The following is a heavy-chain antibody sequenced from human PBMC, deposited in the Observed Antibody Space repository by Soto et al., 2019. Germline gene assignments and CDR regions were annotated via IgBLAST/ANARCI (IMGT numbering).Heavy chain of an antibody. CDR2: IRSKAYGGTT. V-gene: IGHV3-49*04. CDR1: GFTFGDYA. J-gene: IGHJ5*02. Sequence: PGGSLRLSCTASGFTFGDYAMSWVRQAPGKGLEWVGFIRSKAYGGTTEYVESVKGRFTISRDDSKSIAYLQMNSLKTEDTAVYYCTRALFQHLFDPWGQGTLVTVSS. D-gene: IGHD3-10*01. CDR3: TRALFQHLFDP.